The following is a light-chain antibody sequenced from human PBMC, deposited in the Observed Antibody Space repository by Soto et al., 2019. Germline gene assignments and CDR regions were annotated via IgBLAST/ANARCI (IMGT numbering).Light chain of an antibody. CDR1: SSDVGSYNL. J-gene: IGLJ1*01. V-gene: IGLV2-23*01. CDR2: EGN. Sequence: QSALTQPASVSGSPRHSITISCTGTSSDVGSYNLVSWYQQHPGKAPKLMIYEGNKRPSGVSNRFSGSKSANTASLTISGLQAEDEADYYCCSYAGTITFVFGTGTNVTVL. CDR3: CSYAGTITFV.